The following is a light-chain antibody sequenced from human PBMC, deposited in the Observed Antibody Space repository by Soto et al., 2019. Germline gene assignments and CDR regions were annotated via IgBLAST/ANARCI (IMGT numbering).Light chain of an antibody. CDR3: QQYNSYSRT. J-gene: IGKJ1*01. CDR1: QSISSE. V-gene: IGKV1-5*01. Sequence: DIQMTQSPSTLSASVGDRVTITCRASQSISSELAWYQQKPGKAPKLLIYDASSLESGVPSRFSGSGSGTEFTLTISSLQPDDFATYYCQQYNSYSRTFGQGTKVDI. CDR2: DAS.